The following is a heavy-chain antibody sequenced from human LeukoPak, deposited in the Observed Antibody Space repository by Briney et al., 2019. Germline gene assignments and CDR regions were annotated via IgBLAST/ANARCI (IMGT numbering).Heavy chain of an antibody. V-gene: IGHV3-7*03. CDR2: IKEDGSVK. D-gene: IGHD4-11*01. Sequence: GGSLRLSCAASEFIFSTYWMSWVRQAPGKGLEWVANIKEDGSVKNYVDSVKGRFTISRDNAKNSLFLQMNSLRAEDTAVYYCARERYGNYNWGQGTLVTVSS. J-gene: IGHJ4*02. CDR1: EFIFSTYW. CDR3: ARERYGNYN.